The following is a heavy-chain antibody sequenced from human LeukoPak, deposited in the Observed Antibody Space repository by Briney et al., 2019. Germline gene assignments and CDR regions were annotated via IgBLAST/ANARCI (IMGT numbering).Heavy chain of an antibody. V-gene: IGHV3-30*04. CDR1: GFTFSSYA. D-gene: IGHD4-17*01. CDR2: ISYDGSNK. CDR3: ASVFPPHTVTIGYFDY. J-gene: IGHJ4*02. Sequence: GGSLRLSCAASGFTFSSYAMHWVRQAPGKGLEWVAVISYDGSNKYYADSVKGRFTISRDNSKNMLCLQMNSLRAEDTAVYYCASVFPPHTVTIGYFDYWGQGTLVTVSS.